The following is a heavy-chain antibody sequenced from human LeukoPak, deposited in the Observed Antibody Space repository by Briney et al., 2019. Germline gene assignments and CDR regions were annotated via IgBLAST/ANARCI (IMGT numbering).Heavy chain of an antibody. V-gene: IGHV3-7*03. CDR2: IKQDGTEE. Sequence: GGSQRLSCVASGFTFSSSWMSWVRRAPGKGLEWVANIKQDGTEEYCVDSVRGRFSISKDNAKNSLYLQMNSLRAEDTAVYYCAXDPCHGALDYWGQGALVTVSS. CDR3: AXDPCHGALDY. CDR1: GFTFSSSW. D-gene: IGHD2-2*01. J-gene: IGHJ4*02.